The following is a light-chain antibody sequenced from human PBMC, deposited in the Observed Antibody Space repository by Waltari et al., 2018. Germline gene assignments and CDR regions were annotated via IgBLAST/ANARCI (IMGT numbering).Light chain of an antibody. CDR1: TSDVGGYHY. Sequence: QSALTQPRSVSGSPGQSVTISCTGTTSDVGGYHYVSWFQHHPGKAPKLIIYDVSERPSGVPDRFSGPKSDNTASLTISGLQAEDEADYYCCSYAGSYTYVFGSGTKVTVL. CDR2: DVS. CDR3: CSYAGSYTYV. J-gene: IGLJ1*01. V-gene: IGLV2-11*01.